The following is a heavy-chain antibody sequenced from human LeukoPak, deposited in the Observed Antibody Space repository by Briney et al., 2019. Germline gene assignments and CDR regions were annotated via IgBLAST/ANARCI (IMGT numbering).Heavy chain of an antibody. V-gene: IGHV3-15*01. CDR3: TTEFKELGSFFYFYYMDV. CDR1: GFTFSSYE. CDR2: IKTKSEGGTT. Sequence: GGSLRLSCAASGFTFSSYEMNWVRQAPGKGLEWVGRIKTKSEGGTTDYAAPAKGRFTISRDDSKNALFLQIDSLKSDDTAMYYCTTEFKELGSFFYFYYMDVWGTGTTVTISS. J-gene: IGHJ6*03. D-gene: IGHD3-10*01.